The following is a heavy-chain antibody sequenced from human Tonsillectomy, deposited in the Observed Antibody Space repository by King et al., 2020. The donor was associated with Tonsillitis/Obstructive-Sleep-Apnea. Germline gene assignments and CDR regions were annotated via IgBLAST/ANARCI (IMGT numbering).Heavy chain of an antibody. V-gene: IGHV3-53*01. CDR2: IYSGGGT. CDR3: ARVLDTAMSAFDY. CDR1: GFTVSSNY. D-gene: IGHD5-18*01. Sequence: VQLVESGGGLSQPGGSLRVSCAASGFTVSSNYMSWVRQAPGKGLEWVSVIYSGGGTYYADSVKGRFTISRDNSKNTLYLQMSSLRAEDTAVYYCARVLDTAMSAFDYWGQGTLVTVSS. J-gene: IGHJ4*02.